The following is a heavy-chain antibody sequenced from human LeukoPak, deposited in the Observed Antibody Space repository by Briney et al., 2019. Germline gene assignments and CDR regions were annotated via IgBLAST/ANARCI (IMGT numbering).Heavy chain of an antibody. CDR1: GFPFSSYP. CDR2: ISGSGGST. J-gene: IGHJ4*02. V-gene: IGHV3-23*01. D-gene: IGHD6-13*01. CDR3: AKDKERIAAPPFDY. Sequence: GGSLELSCAASGFPFSSYPMGWVRQAPGNWLEWVSVISGSGGSTYYADSVKGRFTISRDNSKNTLYLQMNSLRAEDTAVYYCAKDKERIAAPPFDYWGQGTLVTVSS.